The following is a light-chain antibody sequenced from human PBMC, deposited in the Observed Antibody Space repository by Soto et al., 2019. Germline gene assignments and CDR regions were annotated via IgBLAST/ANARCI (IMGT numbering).Light chain of an antibody. J-gene: IGKJ5*01. CDR2: GAS. V-gene: IGKV3-20*01. Sequence: VLTQSPDTLSLSPGERATLSCRASQSVSNNYLAWYQQKPGQAPRLLIHGASTRATGIPARFSGSGSGTDFTLTISRLEPEDFAVYYCQQYGSSPPITFGQGTRLEIK. CDR1: QSVSNNY. CDR3: QQYGSSPPIT.